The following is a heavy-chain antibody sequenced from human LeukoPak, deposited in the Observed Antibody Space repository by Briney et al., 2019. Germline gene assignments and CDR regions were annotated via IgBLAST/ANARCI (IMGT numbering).Heavy chain of an antibody. D-gene: IGHD2-2*01. CDR1: GYTFTSYD. CDR2: MNPNSGNT. J-gene: IGHJ6*02. CDR3: ARSEGGGYCSSTSCFLVTSYGMDV. Sequence: ASVKVSCKASGYTFTSYDINWVRQATGQGLEWMGWMNPNSGNTGYAQKFQGRVTMTRNTSISTAYMELSSLRSEDTAAYYCARSEGGGYCSSTSCFLVTSYGMDVWGQGTTVTVSS. V-gene: IGHV1-8*01.